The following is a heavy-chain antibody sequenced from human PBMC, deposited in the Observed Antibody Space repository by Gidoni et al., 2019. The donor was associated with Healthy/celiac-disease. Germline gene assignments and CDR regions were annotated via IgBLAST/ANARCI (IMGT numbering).Heavy chain of an antibody. D-gene: IGHD2-2*01. CDR3: ARPGYCSDTSCSEWYFDL. J-gene: IGHJ2*01. V-gene: IGHV4-39*01. CDR2: IFYRGST. CDR1: GGSISSSSYF. Sequence: QLQLQESGPGLVKPSETLSLTCTVSGGSISSSSYFWGWIRQPPGKGLEWIGSIFYRGSTYYNPSLKSRVTISVDTSKNQFSLKLSSVTAADTAVYYCARPGYCSDTSCSEWYFDLWGRGTLVTVSS.